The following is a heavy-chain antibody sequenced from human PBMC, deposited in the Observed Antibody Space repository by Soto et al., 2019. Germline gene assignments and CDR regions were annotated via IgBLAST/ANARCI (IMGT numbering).Heavy chain of an antibody. V-gene: IGHV3-30*18. D-gene: IGHD3-10*01. J-gene: IGHJ4*02. Sequence: GGSLRLSCAGSGFTFRWFGMNWVRQAPGKGLEWVARISNDGSNEYYVDSVKGRFTISRDNSKNTLYLQMDSLGAEDTAVYYCAKGEVRGIIPSYFDYWGLGTLVTVSS. CDR1: GFTFRWFG. CDR3: AKGEVRGIIPSYFDY. CDR2: ISNDGSNE.